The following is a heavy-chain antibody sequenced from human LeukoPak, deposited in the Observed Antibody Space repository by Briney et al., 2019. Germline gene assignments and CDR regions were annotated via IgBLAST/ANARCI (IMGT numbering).Heavy chain of an antibody. D-gene: IGHD6-19*01. CDR3: AKDGGWSFDY. CDR2: ISYDGSNK. Sequence: GGSLRLSCAASGFTFSSYGMHRVRQAPGKGLEWVAVISYDGSNKYYADSVKGRFTISRDNSKNTLYLQMNSLRAEDTAVYYCAKDGGWSFDYWGQGTLVTVSS. CDR1: GFTFSSYG. J-gene: IGHJ4*02. V-gene: IGHV3-30*18.